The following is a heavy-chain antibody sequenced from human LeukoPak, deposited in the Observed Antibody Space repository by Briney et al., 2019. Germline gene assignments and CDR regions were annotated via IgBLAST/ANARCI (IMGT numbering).Heavy chain of an antibody. V-gene: IGHV3-30*03. CDR1: GFTFSTYG. D-gene: IGHD6-6*01. Sequence: GGSLRLSCAASGFTFSTYGMHWVRQAPGKGLEWVAVISYDGSNEYYADSVKGRFTISRDNSKNTLYLQMSSLRAEDTAVYYCAREDSSSVTFDYWGQGTLVTVSS. CDR3: AREDSSSVTFDY. J-gene: IGHJ4*02. CDR2: ISYDGSNE.